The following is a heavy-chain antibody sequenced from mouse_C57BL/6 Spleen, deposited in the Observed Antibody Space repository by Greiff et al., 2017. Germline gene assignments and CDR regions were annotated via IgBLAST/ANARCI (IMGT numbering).Heavy chain of an antibody. CDR2: IYPGSGST. CDR1: GYTFTSYW. CDR3: ARSYYGSSSWFAY. D-gene: IGHD1-1*01. J-gene: IGHJ3*01. V-gene: IGHV1-55*01. Sequence: QVQLQQPGAELVKPGASVQMSCTASGYTFTSYWITWVKQRPGQGLAWIGDIYPGSGSTNYNEKFKSKATLTVDTSSSTAYMQVSSLTSEDSAVYYCARSYYGSSSWFAYWGQGTLVTVSA.